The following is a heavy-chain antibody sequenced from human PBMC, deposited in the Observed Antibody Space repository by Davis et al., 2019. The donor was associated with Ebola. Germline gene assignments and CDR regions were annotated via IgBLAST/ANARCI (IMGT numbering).Heavy chain of an antibody. CDR1: GGSFSGYY. V-gene: IGHV4-34*01. CDR2: INHSGST. CDR3: ARNMEYCGGDCPFDY. Sequence: MPGGSLRLSCAVYGGSFSGYYWSWIRQPPGKGLEWIGEINHSGSTYYNPSLKSRVTISVDTSKNQFSLKLSSVTAADTAVYYCARNMEYCGGDCPFDYWGQGTLVTVSS. J-gene: IGHJ4*02. D-gene: IGHD2-21*02.